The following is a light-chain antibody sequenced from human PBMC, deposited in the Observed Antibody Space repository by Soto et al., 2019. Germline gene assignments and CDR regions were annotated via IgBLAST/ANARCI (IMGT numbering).Light chain of an antibody. Sequence: QSVLTQPPSVSGAPGQRVTISCTGSSSNIGAGYDVHWYQQLPGTAPKLLIYGNSNRPSGVPDRFSGSKSGTSASLAITGLQGEDEADYCCQSYDSSLSGVVFGGGTKLTVL. CDR3: QSYDSSLSGVV. CDR2: GNS. J-gene: IGLJ2*01. CDR1: SSNIGAGYD. V-gene: IGLV1-40*01.